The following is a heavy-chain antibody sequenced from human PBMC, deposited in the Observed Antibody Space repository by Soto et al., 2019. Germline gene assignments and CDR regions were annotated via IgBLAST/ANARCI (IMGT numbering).Heavy chain of an antibody. CDR1: GYTFTSYY. V-gene: IGHV1-46*01. CDR3: ASEFTYFFYSCGYPYYYYGKDV. CDR2: INPSGGST. D-gene: IGHD3-22*01. Sequence: ASVKVSCKASGYTFTSYYMHWVRQAPGQGLEWMGIINPSGGSTSYAQKFQGRVTMTRDTSTSTVYMELCSLRSEDTAVYYCASEFTYFFYSCGYPYYYYGKDVWGQGTTGVVCS. J-gene: IGHJ6*02.